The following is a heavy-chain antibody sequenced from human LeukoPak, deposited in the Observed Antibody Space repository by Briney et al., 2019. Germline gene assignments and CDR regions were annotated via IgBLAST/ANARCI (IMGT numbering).Heavy chain of an antibody. D-gene: IGHD3-22*01. Sequence: PGGTLRLSCAASGFTFSSYGMSWVRQAPGKGLEWVSAISGSGGSTYYADSVKGRFTISRDNSKNTLYLQMNSLRAEDTAVYYCAKDRDSSGYYFPDYWGQGTLVTVSS. V-gene: IGHV3-23*01. CDR1: GFTFSSYG. CDR2: ISGSGGST. J-gene: IGHJ4*02. CDR3: AKDRDSSGYYFPDY.